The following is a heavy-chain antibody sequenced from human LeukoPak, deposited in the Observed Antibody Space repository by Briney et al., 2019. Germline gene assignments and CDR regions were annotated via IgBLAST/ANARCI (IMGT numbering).Heavy chain of an antibody. D-gene: IGHD2-2*02. Sequence: ASVKVSCKASGYTFTSYGISWVRQAPGQGLEWMGGIIPIFGTANYAQKFQGRVTITADESTSTAYMELSSLRSEDTAVYYCARDESRCSSTSCYIGDFAFDIWGQGTMVTVSS. CDR1: GYTFTSYG. J-gene: IGHJ3*02. CDR3: ARDESRCSSTSCYIGDFAFDI. V-gene: IGHV1-69*13. CDR2: IIPIFGTA.